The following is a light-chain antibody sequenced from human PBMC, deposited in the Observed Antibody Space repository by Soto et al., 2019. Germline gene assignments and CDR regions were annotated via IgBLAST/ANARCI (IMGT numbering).Light chain of an antibody. Sequence: DIQMTQSPSTLSASVGDRVTITCRARQTIDSWLAWYQQRPGKPPNLLIYAASSLQSGVASRFSGSGSGTDCTLNISSLQPDDFATYYCQQYNSYWTFGQGTKV. V-gene: IGKV1-5*01. CDR1: QTIDSW. CDR3: QQYNSYWT. CDR2: AAS. J-gene: IGKJ1*01.